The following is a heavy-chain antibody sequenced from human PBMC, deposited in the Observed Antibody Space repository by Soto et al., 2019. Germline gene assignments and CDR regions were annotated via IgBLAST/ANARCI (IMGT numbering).Heavy chain of an antibody. CDR2: IRSKPNSYAT. V-gene: IGHV3-73*01. CDR1: GFTFSGST. Sequence: DVQLVESGGGLVQPGGSLKLSCAASGFTFSGSTIHWVRQASGKGLEWVGRIRSKPNSYATAYAASVKDRFTTSRDDSKNTAYLQMNGLKTDDTAVYFCYIWFGDYGGSWGQRTLVTVSS. J-gene: IGHJ5*02. CDR3: YIWFGDYGGS. D-gene: IGHD3-10*01.